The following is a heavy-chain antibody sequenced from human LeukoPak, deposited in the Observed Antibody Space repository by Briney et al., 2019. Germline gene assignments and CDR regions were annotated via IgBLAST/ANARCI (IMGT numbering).Heavy chain of an antibody. V-gene: IGHV1-46*01. CDR1: GYTFTSYY. D-gene: IGHD2-15*01. CDR3: ARTIVDGGTNY. Sequence: ASLKASCKASGYTFTSYYIHWVRQAPGQGLEWMGKINPSGGSTNYAQKFQGRVTMTRDTSTSTVYMELSSLRSEDTAVYYCARTIVDGGTNYWGQGTLVTVSS. J-gene: IGHJ4*02. CDR2: INPSGGST.